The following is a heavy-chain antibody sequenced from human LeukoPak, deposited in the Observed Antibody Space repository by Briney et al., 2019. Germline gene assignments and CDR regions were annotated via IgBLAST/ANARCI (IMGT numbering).Heavy chain of an antibody. V-gene: IGHV3-23*01. CDR2: ISGSGATT. CDR1: GLTFSNYA. CDR3: AKGDAILWFGEGYYGMDV. J-gene: IGHJ6*02. D-gene: IGHD3-10*01. Sequence: SGGSLRLSCAASGLTFSNYAMTWVRQAPGKGLEWVSAISGSGATTYYADSVKGRFTISRDNSKNTLYLQMNGLRAEDTAVYYCAKGDAILWFGEGYYGMDVWGQGTTVTVSS.